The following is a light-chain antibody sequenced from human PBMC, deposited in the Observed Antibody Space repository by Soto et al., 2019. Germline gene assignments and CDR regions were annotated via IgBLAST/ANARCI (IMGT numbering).Light chain of an antibody. CDR3: SSYAGSSNYV. V-gene: IGLV2-8*01. J-gene: IGLJ1*01. Sequence: QSVLTQPPSASGSPGQSVTISCTGTSSDVGNYNYVSWYQQHPGKAPKLMIYEVSKRPSGVPDRFSGSKSGNTASLTVSGLKAEDEADYYCSSYAGSSNYVFGTGTKVTVL. CDR2: EVS. CDR1: SSDVGNYNY.